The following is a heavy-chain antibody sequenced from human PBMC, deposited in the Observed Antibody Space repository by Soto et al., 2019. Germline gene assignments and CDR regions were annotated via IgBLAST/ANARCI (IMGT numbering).Heavy chain of an antibody. V-gene: IGHV3-48*03. CDR3: ARDLEYSGYAYYYYYYGMDV. D-gene: IGHD5-12*01. Sequence: PGGSLRLSCAASGFTFSSYEMNWVRQAPGKGLEWVSYISSSGSTKYYADSVKGRFTISRDNAKNSLYLQMNSLRAEDTAVYYCARDLEYSGYAYYYYYYGMDVWGQGTTVTVS. CDR1: GFTFSSYE. CDR2: ISSSGSTK. J-gene: IGHJ6*02.